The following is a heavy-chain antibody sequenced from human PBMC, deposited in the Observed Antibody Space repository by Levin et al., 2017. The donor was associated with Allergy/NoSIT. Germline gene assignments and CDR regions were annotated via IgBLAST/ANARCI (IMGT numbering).Heavy chain of an antibody. J-gene: IGHJ4*02. CDR2: INAGNGNT. Sequence: ASVKVSCKASGYTFTSYAMHWVRQAPGQRLEWMGWINAGNGNTKYSQKFQGRVTITRDTSASTAYMELSSLRSEDTAVYYCARDITMVRGVIIRPSGIDYWGQGTLVTVSS. V-gene: IGHV1-3*01. D-gene: IGHD3-10*01. CDR3: ARDITMVRGVIIRPSGIDY. CDR1: GYTFTSYA.